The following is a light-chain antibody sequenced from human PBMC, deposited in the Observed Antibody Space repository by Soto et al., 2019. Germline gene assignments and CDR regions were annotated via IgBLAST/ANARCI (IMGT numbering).Light chain of an antibody. CDR2: GAS. Sequence: ELLLTQSTGTLSLSPGERATLSCRASQSVSSSYLAWYQQKPGQAPRLLIYGASSRATGIPDRFSGSGSGTDFTLTISRLEPEDFAVYYCQQYGSSRTFGQGTKVDIK. V-gene: IGKV3-20*01. J-gene: IGKJ1*01. CDR3: QQYGSSRT. CDR1: QSVSSSY.